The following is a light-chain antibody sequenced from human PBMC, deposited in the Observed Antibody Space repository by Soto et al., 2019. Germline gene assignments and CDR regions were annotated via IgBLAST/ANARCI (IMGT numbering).Light chain of an antibody. J-gene: IGLJ1*01. CDR1: SSDIGAYNY. V-gene: IGLV2-14*01. Sequence: QSALIQPASVSGSPGQSITISCTGTSSDIGAYNYVSWYRQHPGKAPKLMIYEVINRPSGVSNRFSGSKSGNTASLTISGLQAEDEADYYCSSYTSSSTTPYVFGTGTKLTVL. CDR2: EVI. CDR3: SSYTSSSTTPYV.